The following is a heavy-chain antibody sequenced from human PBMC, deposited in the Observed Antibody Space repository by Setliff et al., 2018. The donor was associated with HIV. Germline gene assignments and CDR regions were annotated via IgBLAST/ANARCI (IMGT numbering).Heavy chain of an antibody. D-gene: IGHD3-16*01. CDR1: GFTVSDNH. J-gene: IGHJ5*02. Sequence: GGSLRLSCAASGFTVSDNHMTWVRQAPGKGLEWVSFIYSDGRTFYTDSVQGRFTISRDDSKNMVYLKMHSVRVDDTAAYYCAKGVKWLDPWGQGTLVTVSS. V-gene: IGHV3-53*01. CDR2: IYSDGRT. CDR3: AKGVKWLDP.